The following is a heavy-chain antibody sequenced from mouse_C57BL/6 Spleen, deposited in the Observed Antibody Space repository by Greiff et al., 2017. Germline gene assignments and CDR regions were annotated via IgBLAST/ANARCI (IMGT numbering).Heavy chain of an antibody. V-gene: IGHV1-82*01. CDR3: ARRLGQDAMDY. CDR1: GYAFSSSW. J-gene: IGHJ4*01. Sequence: VMLVESGPELVKPGASVKISCKASGYAFSSSWMNWVKQRPGKGLEWIGRIYPGDGDTNYNGKFKGKATLTADKSSSTAYMQLSSLTSEDSAVYFCARRLGQDAMDYWGQGTSVTVSS. CDR2: IYPGDGDT. D-gene: IGHD4-1*01.